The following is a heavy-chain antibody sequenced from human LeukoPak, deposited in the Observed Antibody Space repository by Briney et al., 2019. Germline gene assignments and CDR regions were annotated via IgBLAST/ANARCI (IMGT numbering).Heavy chain of an antibody. J-gene: IGHJ4*02. CDR2: IRYDGRNK. CDR1: GFTFSTYG. V-gene: IGHV3-30*02. Sequence: GALRLSCAASGFTFSTYGMHWVRQAPGKGLEWVAFIRYDGRNKYYADSVKGRFTISRDNSKNTLCLQINSLTADDTAVYYCAKDSHSGFFDYWGQGTLVTVSS. CDR3: AKDSHSGFFDY. D-gene: IGHD3-22*01.